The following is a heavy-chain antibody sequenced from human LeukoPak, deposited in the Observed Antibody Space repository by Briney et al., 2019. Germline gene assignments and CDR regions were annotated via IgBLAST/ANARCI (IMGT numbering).Heavy chain of an antibody. CDR1: GGSIRSGGYS. Sequence: SETLSLTCAVSGGSIRSGGYSWSWIRQPPGKGLEWIGYIYHSGSTYYSPSLKSRVTISVDRSKNQFSLRLSSVTAADTAVYYCARAQNLIVVVPAANSYTSSDWYFDLWGRGTLVTVSS. V-gene: IGHV4-30-2*01. CDR2: IYHSGST. D-gene: IGHD2-2*01. J-gene: IGHJ2*01. CDR3: ARAQNLIVVVPAANSYTSSDWYFDL.